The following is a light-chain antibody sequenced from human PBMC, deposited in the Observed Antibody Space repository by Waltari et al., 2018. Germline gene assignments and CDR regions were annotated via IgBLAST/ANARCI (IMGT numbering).Light chain of an antibody. CDR3: QQYNSYPT. CDR2: KAS. V-gene: IGKV1-5*03. Sequence: DIQMTQSPSTLSASVGDRLTITCRASQSSSRWLAWYQQKPGKAPKLLIYKASSLESGVPSRFSGSGSGTEFTLTISSLQPDDFATYYCQQYNSYPTFGQGTKVEIK. J-gene: IGKJ1*01. CDR1: QSSSRW.